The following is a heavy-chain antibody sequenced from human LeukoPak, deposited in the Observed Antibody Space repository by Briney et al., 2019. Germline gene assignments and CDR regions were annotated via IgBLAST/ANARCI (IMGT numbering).Heavy chain of an antibody. J-gene: IGHJ4*02. Sequence: SETLSLTCAVSGGSISSGGYSWSWIRQPPGKGLEWIGYIYHSGSTYYNPSLKSRVTISVDRSKNQFSLKLSSVTAADTAVCYCARERNDILTGYFDYWGQGTLVTVSS. D-gene: IGHD3-9*01. CDR3: ARERNDILTGYFDY. CDR1: GGSISSGGYS. V-gene: IGHV4-30-2*01. CDR2: IYHSGST.